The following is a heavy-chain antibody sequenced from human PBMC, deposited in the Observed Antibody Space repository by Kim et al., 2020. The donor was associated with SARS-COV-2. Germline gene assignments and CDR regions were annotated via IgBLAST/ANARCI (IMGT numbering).Heavy chain of an antibody. D-gene: IGHD2-21*02. CDR1: GFTFSSYG. CDR2: ISYDGSNK. Sequence: GGSLRLSCAASGFTFSSYGMHWVRQAPGKGLEWVAVISYDGSNKYYADSVKGRFTISRDNSKNTLYLQMNSLRAEDTAVYYCAKDPYGGNSVGWYFDLWGRGTLVTVSS. CDR3: AKDPYGGNSVGWYFDL. V-gene: IGHV3-30*18. J-gene: IGHJ2*01.